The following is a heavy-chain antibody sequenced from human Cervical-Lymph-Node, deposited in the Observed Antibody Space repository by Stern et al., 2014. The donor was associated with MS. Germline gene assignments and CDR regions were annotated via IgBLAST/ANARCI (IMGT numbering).Heavy chain of an antibody. D-gene: IGHD6-19*01. CDR3: AREVAGHRLGMMDV. CDR1: GYTFTSYY. V-gene: IGHV1-46*01. Sequence: QVQLVQSGAEVKKPGASVKVSCKASGYTFTSYYMHWVRQAPGQGLEWMGIINPSGGSNRSAQKFQGRVTMTRDTSTSTVYMELSSLRSEDTAVYYCAREVAGHRLGMMDVWGQGTTVTVSS. J-gene: IGHJ6*02. CDR2: INPSGGSN.